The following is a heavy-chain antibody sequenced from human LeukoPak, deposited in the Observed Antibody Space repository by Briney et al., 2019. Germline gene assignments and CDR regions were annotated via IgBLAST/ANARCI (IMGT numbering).Heavy chain of an antibody. V-gene: IGHV1-18*01. CDR1: GYTFTSYG. Sequence: ASVKVSCKASGYTFTSYGISWVRQAPGQGLEWMGWISAYNGNTNYAQKLQGRVTMTTDTSTSTAYMELRSLRSDDTAVYYCARVAAPRPPNYYYYYGMDVWGQGTTVTVSS. J-gene: IGHJ6*02. D-gene: IGHD6-6*01. CDR2: ISAYNGNT. CDR3: ARVAAPRPPNYYYYYGMDV.